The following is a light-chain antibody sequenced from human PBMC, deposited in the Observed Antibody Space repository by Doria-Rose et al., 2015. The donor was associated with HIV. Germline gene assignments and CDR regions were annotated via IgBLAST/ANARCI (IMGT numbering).Light chain of an antibody. CDR3: QQYGSSPTT. J-gene: IGKJ5*01. Sequence: EIVMTQSPGTLSLSPGERATLSCRASQSVSRSYLAWYQQKPGLAPRLLIYDASSRATGIPDRFSGSGSGTDFTLIISRLEPEDFGMYYCQQYGSSPTTFGQGTRLEIK. CDR1: QSVSRSY. CDR2: DAS. V-gene: IGKV3-20*01.